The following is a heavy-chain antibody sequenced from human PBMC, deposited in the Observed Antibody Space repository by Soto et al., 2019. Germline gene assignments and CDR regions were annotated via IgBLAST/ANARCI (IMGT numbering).Heavy chain of an antibody. CDR1: GGSISSGGYY. CDR3: ARYRDGYEMGDY. CDR2: IYYSGST. Sequence: SETLSLTCTVSGGSISSGGYYWSWIRQHPGNGLEWIGYIYYSGSTYYNPSLKSRVTISVDTSKNQFSLKLSSVTAADTAVYYCARYRDGYEMGDYWGQGTLVTVSS. J-gene: IGHJ4*02. D-gene: IGHD5-12*01. V-gene: IGHV4-31*03.